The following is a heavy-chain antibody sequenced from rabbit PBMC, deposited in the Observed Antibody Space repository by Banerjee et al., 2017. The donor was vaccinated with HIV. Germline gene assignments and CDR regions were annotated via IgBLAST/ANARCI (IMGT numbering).Heavy chain of an antibody. J-gene: IGHJ4*01. Sequence: QQLEESGGGLVKPGGTLTLTCKASGFSFSSYYMCWVRQAPGKGLEWIACIYAGSSGTTYYASWAKGRFTISKTSSTTVTLQMTSLTAADTATYFCARDPSYDEYGDSLYYFDLWAQGPWSPS. V-gene: IGHV1S40*01. CDR2: IYAGSSGTT. CDR3: ARDPSYDEYGDSLYYFDL. CDR1: GFSFSSYY. D-gene: IGHD2-1*01.